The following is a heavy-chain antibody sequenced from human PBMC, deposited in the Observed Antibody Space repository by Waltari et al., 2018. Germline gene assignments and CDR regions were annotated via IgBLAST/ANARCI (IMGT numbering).Heavy chain of an antibody. J-gene: IGHJ3*02. Sequence: QVQLVQSGAEVKKPGSSVKVSCKASGGTFSSYAISWVRQAPEQGLEWMGGIIPIFGTANYAQKFQGRVTITTDESTSTAYMELSSLRSEDTAVYYCARDFTDDSSGYPGFGVDAFDIWGQGTMVTVSS. CDR3: ARDFTDDSSGYPGFGVDAFDI. CDR2: IIPIFGTA. CDR1: GGTFSSYA. V-gene: IGHV1-69*05. D-gene: IGHD3-22*01.